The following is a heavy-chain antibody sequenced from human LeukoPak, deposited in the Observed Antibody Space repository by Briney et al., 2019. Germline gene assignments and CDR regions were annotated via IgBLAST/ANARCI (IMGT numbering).Heavy chain of an antibody. CDR2: IYYGGST. V-gene: IGHV4-39*01. J-gene: IGHJ3*02. Sequence: SETLSLTCTVSGGSISSNTYYWDWIRQPPGKGLECIGSIYYGGSTYYNPSLKSRVIISVDTSKNQFSLKLSSVTAADTAVYYCARAYYYASRAFDIWGQGTMVTVSS. CDR1: GGSISSNTYY. CDR3: ARAYYYASRAFDI. D-gene: IGHD3-22*01.